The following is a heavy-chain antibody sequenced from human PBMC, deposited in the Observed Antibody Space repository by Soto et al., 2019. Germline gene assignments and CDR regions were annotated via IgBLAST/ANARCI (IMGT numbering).Heavy chain of an antibody. Sequence: QVQLVQSGAEVKKPGASVKVSCKASGYTFTGYYMHWVRQAPGQGLEWMGWINPNSGGTNYAQKCQGWVTMTRDTSISTAYMELSRLRSDDTAVYYCARGEAAYYYGMDVWGQGTTVTVSS. CDR1: GYTFTGYY. D-gene: IGHD6-13*01. J-gene: IGHJ6*02. CDR3: ARGEAAYYYGMDV. CDR2: INPNSGGT. V-gene: IGHV1-2*04.